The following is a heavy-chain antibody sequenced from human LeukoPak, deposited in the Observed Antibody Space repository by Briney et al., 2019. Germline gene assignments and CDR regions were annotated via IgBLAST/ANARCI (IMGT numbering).Heavy chain of an antibody. CDR1: GFTFNNYY. V-gene: IGHV3-23*01. D-gene: IGHD3-10*01. CDR2: IGGSDSST. CDR3: VKDRYVARGDYLDF. J-gene: IGHJ4*02. Sequence: GGSLRLSCVASGFTFNNYYMTWVRQAPGKGLEWVSTIGGSDSSTYYADSVKGRFTISRDNAKNTQSLQMSSLRTEDTAIYYCVKDRYVARGDYLDFWGQGTLVTVSS.